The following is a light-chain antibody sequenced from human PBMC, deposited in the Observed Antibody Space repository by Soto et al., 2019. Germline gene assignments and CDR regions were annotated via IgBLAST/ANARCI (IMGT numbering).Light chain of an antibody. J-gene: IGKJ1*01. CDR2: DAT. CDR1: RTVGNF. Sequence: EIVLAQSPGTLSLSPGERATPSWRASRTVGNFLAWYQQKPGQAPSLLIYDATHRATGIPARFSGSGSGTDFTLTISNLEPEDFAVYYCHQRKSWPRTFGQGTKVDIK. V-gene: IGKV3-11*01. CDR3: HQRKSWPRT.